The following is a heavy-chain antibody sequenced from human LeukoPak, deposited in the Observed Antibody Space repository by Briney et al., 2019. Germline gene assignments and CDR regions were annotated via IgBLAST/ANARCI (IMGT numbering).Heavy chain of an antibody. CDR2: IGYDGSNK. Sequence: QPGRSLRLSCAASGFTFTTYGMDWVRQAPAKGLEWVALIGYDGSNKYYANSVKGRYTISRDNSKNTLYLQMDSLRAEDTAVYYCARARGCSSGDCQYSDYWGQGTLVSVSS. CDR1: GFTFTTYG. V-gene: IGHV3-33*01. J-gene: IGHJ4*02. D-gene: IGHD2-21*02. CDR3: ARARGCSSGDCQYSDY.